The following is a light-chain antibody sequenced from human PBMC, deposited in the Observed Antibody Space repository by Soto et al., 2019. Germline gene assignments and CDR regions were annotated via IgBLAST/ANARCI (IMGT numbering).Light chain of an antibody. CDR3: QQRSHWPWT. Sequence: EIVLTQSPGTLSLSPGERATLSCRASQSVSSYLAWYQQKPGQAPRLLIYDASDRATGIPARFSGSGSGTDFTLTMSSLEPEDFAVYYCQQRSHWPWTFGHGTKVAIK. J-gene: IGKJ1*01. CDR2: DAS. CDR1: QSVSSY. V-gene: IGKV3-11*01.